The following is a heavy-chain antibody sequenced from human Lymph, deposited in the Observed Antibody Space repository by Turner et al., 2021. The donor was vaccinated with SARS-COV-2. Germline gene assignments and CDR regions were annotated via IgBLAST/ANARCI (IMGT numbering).Heavy chain of an antibody. J-gene: IGHJ4*02. Sequence: VQPGESVGGVVQPWRSLRRSCAASGCTFSNYGMHGVRQGPGKGLEWVAVISYDGSNKNYAGSVKGRFTISRDNSKNTLNLQMNSLRAEDTAVYYCAKDSRFLEWLLFGEFDYWGQGTLVTVSS. V-gene: IGHV3-30*18. D-gene: IGHD3-3*01. CDR3: AKDSRFLEWLLFGEFDY. CDR1: GCTFSNYG. CDR2: ISYDGSNK.